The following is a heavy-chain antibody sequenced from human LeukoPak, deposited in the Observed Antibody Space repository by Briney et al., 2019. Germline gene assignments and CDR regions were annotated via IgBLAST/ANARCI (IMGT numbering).Heavy chain of an antibody. Sequence: PSETLSLTCTVFGGSISSSSYYWGWIRQPPGKGLEWIGSIYYSGSTYYNPSLKSRVTISVDTSKNQFSLKLSSVTAADTAVYYCARQDYDSSGYYSLNYFDYWGQGTLVTVSS. V-gene: IGHV4-39*01. CDR3: ARQDYDSSGYYSLNYFDY. CDR2: IYYSGST. J-gene: IGHJ4*02. CDR1: GGSISSSSYY. D-gene: IGHD3-22*01.